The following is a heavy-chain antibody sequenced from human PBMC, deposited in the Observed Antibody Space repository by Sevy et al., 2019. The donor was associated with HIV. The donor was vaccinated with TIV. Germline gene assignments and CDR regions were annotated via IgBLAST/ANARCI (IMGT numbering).Heavy chain of an antibody. V-gene: IGHV1-2*02. CDR3: ARGPMVAGTGLYYYYYGMDV. CDR1: GYTFTGYY. J-gene: IGHJ6*02. Sequence: ASVKVSCKASGYTFTGYYMHWVRQAPGQGLEWMGWINPNSGGTNYAQKFQGRVTMTRDTSISTAYMELSRLRSDDTAVYYCARGPMVAGTGLYYYYYGMDVWGQGTTVTVSS. D-gene: IGHD2-15*01. CDR2: INPNSGGT.